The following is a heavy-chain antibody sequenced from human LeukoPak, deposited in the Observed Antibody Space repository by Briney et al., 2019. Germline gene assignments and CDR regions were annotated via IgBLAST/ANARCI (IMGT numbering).Heavy chain of an antibody. CDR3: AELGITMIGGV. Sequence: GGSLRLSCAASGFTFSNYAMSWVRQAPGKGLEWVSSITNNAGSTYYADSVKGRFTISRDNSKNTVYLQMNSLRAEDTAVYYCAELGITMIGGVRGKGTTVTISS. J-gene: IGHJ6*04. CDR2: ITNNAGST. CDR1: GFTFSNYA. D-gene: IGHD3-10*02. V-gene: IGHV3-23*01.